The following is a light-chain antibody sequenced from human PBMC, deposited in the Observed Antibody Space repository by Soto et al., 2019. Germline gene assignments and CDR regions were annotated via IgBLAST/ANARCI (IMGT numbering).Light chain of an antibody. V-gene: IGLV2-23*01. CDR1: SSDVGSYNL. CDR3: CSYAGSSTHVV. J-gene: IGLJ2*01. CDR2: EGS. Sequence: QSALTQPASVSGSPGQSITISCTGTSSDVGSYNLVSWYQQHPGKAPKLMIYEGSKRPSGVSNRFSGSKSVNTASLTISWLQSADEADYYCCSYAGSSTHVVFGGGTKLTVL.